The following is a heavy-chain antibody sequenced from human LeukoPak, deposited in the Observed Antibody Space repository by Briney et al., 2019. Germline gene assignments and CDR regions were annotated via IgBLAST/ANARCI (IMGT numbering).Heavy chain of an antibody. D-gene: IGHD2-8*01. V-gene: IGHV3-23*01. CDR2: ISGSGGST. CDR3: AKRHLTVGVVDY. CDR1: GFTFSSYA. J-gene: IGHJ4*02. Sequence: SGGSLRLSCAASGFTFSSYAMSWVRQAPGKGLEWVSAISGSGGSTYYADSVKGRFTISRDNSKNTLYLQLNSLRAEDTAIYYCAKRHLTVGVVDYWGQGALVTVSS.